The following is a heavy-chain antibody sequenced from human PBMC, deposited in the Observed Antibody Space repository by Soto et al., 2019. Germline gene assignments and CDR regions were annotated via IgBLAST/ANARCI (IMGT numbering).Heavy chain of an antibody. CDR3: ARGNLLLWFGELLPRRYNWFDP. V-gene: IGHV4-34*01. J-gene: IGHJ5*02. Sequence: SETLSLTCAVYGGSFSGYYWSWIRQPPGKGLEWIGEINHSGSTNYNPSLKSRVTISVDTSKNQFSLKLSSVTAADTAVYYCARGNLLLWFGELLPRRYNWFDPWGQGTLVIVSS. D-gene: IGHD3-10*01. CDR1: GGSFSGYY. CDR2: INHSGST.